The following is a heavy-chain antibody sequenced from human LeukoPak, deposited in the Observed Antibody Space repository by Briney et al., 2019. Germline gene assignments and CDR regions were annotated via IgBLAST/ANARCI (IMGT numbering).Heavy chain of an antibody. D-gene: IGHD1-26*01. Sequence: PSETLSLTCTVSGDSISSSNYYWGWIRQPTGKGLEWIGSIYYSGSTYYNPSLKSRVTISVDTSRNQFSLKLSSVTAADTAVYYCARRRGALDYWGQGTLVTVSS. J-gene: IGHJ4*02. CDR1: GDSISSSNYY. V-gene: IGHV4-39*01. CDR3: ARRRGALDY. CDR2: IYYSGST.